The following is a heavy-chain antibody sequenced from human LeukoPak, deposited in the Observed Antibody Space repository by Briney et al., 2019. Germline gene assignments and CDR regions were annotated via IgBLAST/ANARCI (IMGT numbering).Heavy chain of an antibody. D-gene: IGHD2-2*01. CDR2: INHSGST. Sequence: SETLSLTCAVYGGSFSGYYWSWIRQPPGKGLKWIGEINHSGSTNYNPSLKSRVTISVDTSKNQFSLKLSSVTAADTAVYYCARGPYCSSTSCYYYYGMDVWGQGTTVTVSS. V-gene: IGHV4-34*01. CDR3: ARGPYCSSTSCYYYYGMDV. J-gene: IGHJ6*02. CDR1: GGSFSGYY.